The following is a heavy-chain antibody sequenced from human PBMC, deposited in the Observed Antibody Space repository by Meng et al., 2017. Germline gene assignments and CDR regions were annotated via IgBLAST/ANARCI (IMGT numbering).Heavy chain of an antibody. J-gene: IGHJ4*02. V-gene: IGHV4-61*01. CDR3: ARGLTYYYDSSGYYFDY. CDR1: GGSVSSGSYY. CDR2: IYYSGST. D-gene: IGHD3-22*01. Sequence: QVPLQESGPGLGRPSETLSLTCTVSGGSVSSGSYYWSWIRQPPGKGLEWIGYIYYSGSTNYNPSLKSRVTISVDTSKNQFSLKLSSVTAADTAVYYCARGLTYYYDSSGYYFDYWGQGTLVTVSS.